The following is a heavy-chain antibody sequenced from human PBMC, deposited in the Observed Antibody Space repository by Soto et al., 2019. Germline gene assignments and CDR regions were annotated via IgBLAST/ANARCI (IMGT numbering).Heavy chain of an antibody. CDR2: IKQDGSDK. J-gene: IGHJ4*02. D-gene: IGHD2-2*01. CDR3: VRDTSPRRADY. Sequence: VGSLRLSCAASGFTFSTYWMSWFRQAPGKGLEWVANIKQDGSDKHYVDSVKDRFTISRDNAKNSLFLQMNSLRAEDTAVYYCVRDTSPRRADYWGQGTLVTVSS. CDR1: GFTFSTYW. V-gene: IGHV3-7*01.